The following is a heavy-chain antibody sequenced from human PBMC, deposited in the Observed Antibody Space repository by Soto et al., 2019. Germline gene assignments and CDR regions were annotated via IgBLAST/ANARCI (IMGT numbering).Heavy chain of an antibody. Sequence: PGGSLRLSCAASGFTFSSYWMHWVRQAAGKGLVWVSRINSDGSSTSYADSVKGRFTISRDNTNNSLYLQMSSLRDGDSAVYYGMRPNRAYPGDSWGQGTLVTVYS. CDR1: GFTFSSYW. CDR2: INSDGSST. J-gene: IGHJ4*02. CDR3: MRPNRAYPGDS. V-gene: IGHV3-74*01. D-gene: IGHD3-16*01.